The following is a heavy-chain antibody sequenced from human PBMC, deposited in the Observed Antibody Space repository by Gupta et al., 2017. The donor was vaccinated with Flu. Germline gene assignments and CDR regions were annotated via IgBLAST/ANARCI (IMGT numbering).Heavy chain of an antibody. CDR2: IGSNAANI. D-gene: IGHD3-3*01. CDR1: GFTFNDYA. Sequence: EVRLVESGGGLVQPGRSLRVSCAASGFTFNDYAMHWVRLLPGKGLEWVSSIGSNAANIAYADSVTGRFTVSRDNAKNSLYLQMESLRPEDTTFYYCAKDGSYTFWSGHSQNCFDSWGQGTLVTVSS. CDR3: AKDGSYTFWSGHSQNCFDS. V-gene: IGHV3-9*01. J-gene: IGHJ5*01.